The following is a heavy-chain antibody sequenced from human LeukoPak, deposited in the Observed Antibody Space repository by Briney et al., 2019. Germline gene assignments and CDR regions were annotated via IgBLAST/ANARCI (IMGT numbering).Heavy chain of an antibody. CDR3: ARHSHVRFLEWLDNWFDP. J-gene: IGHJ5*02. D-gene: IGHD3-3*01. V-gene: IGHV1-18*01. CDR1: GYTFTYYV. Sequence: ASVKVSCKTSGYTFTYYVISWVRQAPGQGLEWMGWINAYNGNTNDAQKFQGRVTMTTDTSTSTAYMELRSLRSDDTAVYYCARHSHVRFLEWLDNWFDPWGQGTLVTVSS. CDR2: INAYNGNT.